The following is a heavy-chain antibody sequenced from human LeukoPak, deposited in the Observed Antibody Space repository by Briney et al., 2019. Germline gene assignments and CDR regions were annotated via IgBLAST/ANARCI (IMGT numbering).Heavy chain of an antibody. Sequence: SETLSLTCAVSGASFSGYYWSWIRQTPGKGLEWIGEIDHSGRTNYNPSLKSRVTISVDTSKNQFSLKLSSVTAADTAVYYCARRRIAAAVGWFDPWGQGTLVTVSS. CDR2: IDHSGRT. V-gene: IGHV4-34*01. CDR3: ARRRIAAAVGWFDP. J-gene: IGHJ5*02. CDR1: GASFSGYY. D-gene: IGHD6-13*01.